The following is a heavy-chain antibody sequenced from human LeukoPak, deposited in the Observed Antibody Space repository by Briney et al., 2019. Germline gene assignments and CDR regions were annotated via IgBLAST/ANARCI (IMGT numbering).Heavy chain of an antibody. Sequence: KPSETLSLTCTVSGGSFSTYYWSWLRQPPGKGLEWIGYIYYTGNIHYNPFLKSRVTVSLDTSKNQFSLKLSSVTAADTAVYYCARSNGDRVYYFDSWGQGALVTVSS. CDR1: GGSFSTYY. CDR3: ARSNGDRVYYFDS. D-gene: IGHD4-17*01. V-gene: IGHV4-59*01. CDR2: IYYTGNI. J-gene: IGHJ4*02.